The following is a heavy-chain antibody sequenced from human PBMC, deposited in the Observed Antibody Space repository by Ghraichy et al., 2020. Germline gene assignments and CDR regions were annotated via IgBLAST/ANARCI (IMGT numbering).Heavy chain of an antibody. CDR1: GFTFSSYS. CDR2: ISSSSSYI. D-gene: IGHD3-10*01. J-gene: IGHJ4*02. CDR3: ARDRSTMVRGVPADY. Sequence: LSLTCAASGFTFSSYSMNWVRQAPGKGLEWVSSISSSSSYIYYADSVKGRFTISRDNAKNSLYLQMNSLRAEDTAVYYCARDRSTMVRGVPADYWGQGTLVTVSS. V-gene: IGHV3-21*01.